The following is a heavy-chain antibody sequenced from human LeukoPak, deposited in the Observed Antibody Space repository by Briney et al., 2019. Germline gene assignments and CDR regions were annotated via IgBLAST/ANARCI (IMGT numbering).Heavy chain of an antibody. V-gene: IGHV3-23*01. CDR1: GFIVSDNH. J-gene: IGHJ4*02. D-gene: IGHD3-10*01. Sequence: PGGSLRLSCAASGFIVSDNHMSWVRQAPGKGLEWVSAISGSGGSTYYADSVKGRFTISRDNSKNTLYLQMNSLRAEDTAVYYCAKDSTTEGSYSDDYWGQGTLVTVSS. CDR3: AKDSTTEGSYSDDY. CDR2: ISGSGGST.